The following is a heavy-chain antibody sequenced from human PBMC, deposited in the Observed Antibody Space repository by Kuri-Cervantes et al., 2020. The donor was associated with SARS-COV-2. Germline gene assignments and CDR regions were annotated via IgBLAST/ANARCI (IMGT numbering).Heavy chain of an antibody. Sequence: GESLKISCAASGFSLSRYTMNWVRQAPGKALERVSSISGSGSYIYYADSVKGRFTISKESGENSLYLHMNSLRGDDTAVYYCARPGGFLDVWGKGTTVTVSS. CDR1: GFSLSRYT. CDR3: ARPGGFLDV. V-gene: IGHV3-21*01. D-gene: IGHD4-23*01. J-gene: IGHJ6*04. CDR2: ISGSGSYI.